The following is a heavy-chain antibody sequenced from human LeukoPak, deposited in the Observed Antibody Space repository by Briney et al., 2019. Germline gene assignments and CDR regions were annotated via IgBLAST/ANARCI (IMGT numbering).Heavy chain of an antibody. Sequence: PGGSLRLSCRASGFTLNTYWISWGRQAPGKGLEWVADINQDGSLKKYVDSVKGRFIISRDNTKNSLSLQMNSLSAEDTAVYYCVRPTCVGEIFDCWGQGTLVTVSS. V-gene: IGHV3-7*01. CDR2: INQDGSLK. CDR3: VRPTCVGEIFDC. CDR1: GFTLNTYW. D-gene: IGHD5/OR15-5a*01. J-gene: IGHJ4*02.